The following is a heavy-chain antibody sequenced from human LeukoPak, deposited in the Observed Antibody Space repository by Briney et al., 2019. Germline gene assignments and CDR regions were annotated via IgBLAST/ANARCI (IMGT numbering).Heavy chain of an antibody. Sequence: PGGSLRLSCEASGFSFSSYNMDRVRQTPGKGLEWISSITTSSTYTFYADSVKGRFTISRDNARNSLYLQMNSLRAEDTAVYYCARWFGELLGDYYYYYMDVWGKGTTVTISS. J-gene: IGHJ6*03. CDR1: GFSFSSYN. CDR2: ITTSSTYT. V-gene: IGHV3-21*01. CDR3: ARWFGELLGDYYYYYMDV. D-gene: IGHD3-10*01.